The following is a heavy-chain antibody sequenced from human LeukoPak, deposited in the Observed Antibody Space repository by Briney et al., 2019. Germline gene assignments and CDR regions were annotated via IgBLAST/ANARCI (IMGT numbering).Heavy chain of an antibody. Sequence: GGSLRLSCVASGFSFDDYAMHWVRQAPGKGLEWVSGISWNSGRIWYADSVKGRFSISRDNAKNSLYLQMNSLTTEDTAFYYCAKDMRYCSGGACSLCRNYGMDVWGQGTTVTVSS. V-gene: IGHV3-9*01. D-gene: IGHD2-15*01. CDR2: ISWNSGRI. CDR3: AKDMRYCSGGACSLCRNYGMDV. J-gene: IGHJ6*02. CDR1: GFSFDDYA.